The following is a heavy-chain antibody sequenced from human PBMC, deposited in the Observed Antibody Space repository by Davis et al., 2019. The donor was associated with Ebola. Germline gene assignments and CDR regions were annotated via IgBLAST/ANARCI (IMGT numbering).Heavy chain of an antibody. V-gene: IGHV4-59*12. J-gene: IGHJ4*02. CDR1: GGSISSYY. CDR2: IYYSGST. D-gene: IGHD6-13*01. Sequence: PSETLSLTCTVSGGSISSYYWSWIRQPPGKGLEWIGYIYYSGSTYYNPSLKSRVTISVDTSKNQFSLKLSSVTAADTAVYYCARDEAAAGTWDYWGQGTLVTVSS. CDR3: ARDEAAAGTWDY.